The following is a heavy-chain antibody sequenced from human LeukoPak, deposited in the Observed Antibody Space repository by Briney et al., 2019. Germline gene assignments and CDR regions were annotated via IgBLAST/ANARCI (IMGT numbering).Heavy chain of an antibody. J-gene: IGHJ6*02. D-gene: IGHD6-13*01. CDR2: ISAYNGNT. Sequence: ASVKVSCKASGYTFTSYGISWVRQAPGQGLEWMGWISAYNGNTNYAQKLQGRVTMTTDTSTSTAYMELRSLRSDDTAAYYCAREGSSWFYYYGMDVWGQGTTVTVSS. V-gene: IGHV1-18*01. CDR1: GYTFTSYG. CDR3: AREGSSWFYYYGMDV.